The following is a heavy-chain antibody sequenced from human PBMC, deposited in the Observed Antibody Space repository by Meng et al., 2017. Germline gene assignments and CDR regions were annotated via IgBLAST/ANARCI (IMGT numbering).Heavy chain of an antibody. CDR2: ISSSSGYI. V-gene: IGHV3-21*01. Sequence: GESLKISCAASGFTFSSYSMNWVRQAPGKGLEWVSSISSSSGYIYYADSVKGRFTISRDNAKNSLYLQMNSLRAEDTAVYYCARTEYYYDSSGYPGGDAFDIWGQGTMVTVSS. CDR1: GFTFSSYS. J-gene: IGHJ3*02. D-gene: IGHD3-22*01. CDR3: ARTEYYYDSSGYPGGDAFDI.